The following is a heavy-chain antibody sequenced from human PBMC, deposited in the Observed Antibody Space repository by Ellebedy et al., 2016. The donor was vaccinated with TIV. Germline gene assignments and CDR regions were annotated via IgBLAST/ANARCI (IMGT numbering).Heavy chain of an antibody. V-gene: IGHV3-30-3*01. Sequence: GESLKTSCAASGFTFSSYAMHWVRQAPGKGLEWVAVISYDGSNKYYADSVKGRFTISRDNSKNTLYLQMNSLRAEDTAVYYCARGGGDGYNNDYWGQGTLVTVSS. CDR2: ISYDGSNK. CDR1: GFTFSSYA. D-gene: IGHD5-24*01. J-gene: IGHJ4*02. CDR3: ARGGGDGYNNDY.